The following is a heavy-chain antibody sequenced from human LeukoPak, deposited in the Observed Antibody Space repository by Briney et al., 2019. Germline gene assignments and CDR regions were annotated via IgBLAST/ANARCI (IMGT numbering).Heavy chain of an antibody. D-gene: IGHD3-3*01. Sequence: SETLSLTCAVYGGSFSGYYWSWIRQPPGKGLEWIGEINHSGSTNYNPSLKSRVTISVDTSKNQFSLKLSSVTAADTAVYYCAGDTLLWSGYLNWGQGTLVTVSS. J-gene: IGHJ4*02. CDR3: AGDTLLWSGYLN. CDR2: INHSGST. V-gene: IGHV4-34*01. CDR1: GGSFSGYY.